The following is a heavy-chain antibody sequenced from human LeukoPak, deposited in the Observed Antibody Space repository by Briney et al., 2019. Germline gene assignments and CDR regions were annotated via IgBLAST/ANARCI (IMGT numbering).Heavy chain of an antibody. D-gene: IGHD3-16*01. Sequence: PSETLSLTCAVYGGSFSGYYWSWIRQPPGKGLEWIGEINHNGNTTYNPSLKSRVIISVDTSKNQFSLKLSPLTAADTAVYYCARGRLTFGGVTGIMLDPWGQGTLVTVSS. CDR1: GGSFSGYY. V-gene: IGHV4-34*01. J-gene: IGHJ5*02. CDR3: ARGRLTFGGVTGIMLDP. CDR2: INHNGNT.